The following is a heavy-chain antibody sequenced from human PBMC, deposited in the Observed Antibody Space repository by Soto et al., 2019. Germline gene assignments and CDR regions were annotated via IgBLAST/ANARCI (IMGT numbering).Heavy chain of an antibody. V-gene: IGHV1-69*01. CDR1: GGTFSSYA. J-gene: IGHJ5*02. CDR2: IITMFTTV. CDR3: ARTGGPYSSSYYWFDA. Sequence: QVQLVQSGAEVKKPGSSVKVSCKASGGTFSSYAISWVRQAPGQGLEWMGGIITMFTTVNYAQKFQGRVRITADESTSTAYMELSSLRAEDTAVYYCARTGGPYSSSYYWFDAWGQGTLVTVSS. D-gene: IGHD6-13*01.